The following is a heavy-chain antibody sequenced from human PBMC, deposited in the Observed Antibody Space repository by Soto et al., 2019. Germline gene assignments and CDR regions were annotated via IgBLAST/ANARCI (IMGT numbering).Heavy chain of an antibody. CDR2: INTDGLS. CDR1: GVSITSYY. J-gene: IGHJ6*02. V-gene: IGHV4-4*07. Sequence: PSETLSLTCSVSGVSITSYYWSWIRQSAGGGLEWMGRINTDGLSTYSPSFKSRLTMSLDTSKNQVSLRLISVTAADTAVYLCARVPVAADAPEEYYGLDVWGQGSTVTVSS. D-gene: IGHD6-19*01. CDR3: ARVPVAADAPEEYYGLDV.